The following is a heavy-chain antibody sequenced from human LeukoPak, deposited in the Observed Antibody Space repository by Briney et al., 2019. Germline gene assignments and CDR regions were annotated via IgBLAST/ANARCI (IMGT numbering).Heavy chain of an antibody. CDR1: GHTFTSYG. V-gene: IGHV1-8*01. CDR2: MNPNSGNT. J-gene: IGHJ4*02. Sequence: ASVKVSCKASGHTFTSYGINWVRQATGQGLEWMGWMNPNSGNTGYAQKFQGRVTMTRNTSISTAYMELSSLRSEDTAVYYCARGHRYDSSVGYWGQGTLVTVSS. CDR3: ARGHRYDSSVGY. D-gene: IGHD3-22*01.